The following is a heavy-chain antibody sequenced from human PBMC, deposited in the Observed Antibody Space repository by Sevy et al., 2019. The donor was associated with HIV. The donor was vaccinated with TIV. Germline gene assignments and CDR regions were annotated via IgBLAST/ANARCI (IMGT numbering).Heavy chain of an antibody. J-gene: IGHJ4*02. CDR2: IRGSGGDT. Sequence: GGSLRLSCAASAFTFKSYAMTWVRQAPGKGLEWISSIRGSGGDTKYEDSVKGRFTISRENSKNTLYLQMNSLRAEDTAVYYCAKDQGDYIWGTYRHWGQGTLVTVSS. V-gene: IGHV3-23*01. CDR1: AFTFKSYA. D-gene: IGHD3-16*02. CDR3: AKDQGDYIWGTYRH.